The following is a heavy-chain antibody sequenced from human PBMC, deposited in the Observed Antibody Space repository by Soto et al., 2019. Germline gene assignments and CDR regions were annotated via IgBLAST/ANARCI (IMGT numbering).Heavy chain of an antibody. CDR1: GYTFTSYY. J-gene: IGHJ6*02. CDR2: INPVGGST. CDR3: ARGWGRVVYAMDV. D-gene: IGHD1-26*01. Sequence: QVQLVQSGAEVKKPGASVRVSCKASGYTFTSYYIHWVRQAPGQGLEWVSIINPVGGSTNYAQKWQGRVTVTRDTSTSTVHMELSSLRSEHTAVYYCARGWGRVVYAMDVWGQGTTVIVSS. V-gene: IGHV1-46*04.